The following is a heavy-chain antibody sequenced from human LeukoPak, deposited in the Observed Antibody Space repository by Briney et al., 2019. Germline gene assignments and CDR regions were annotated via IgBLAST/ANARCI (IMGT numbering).Heavy chain of an antibody. V-gene: IGHV1-18*01. CDR1: GYTVCSYG. J-gene: IGHJ4*02. CDR3: ARFGELYFDS. CDR2: INGYSGNT. D-gene: IGHD3-10*01. Sequence: ASVTVSCKASGYTVCSYGISWVRQAPGQGLEWMGWINGYSGNTKYAQKVQGRVAMTRDTSTSTAYMELRSLRSDDTAVYYCARFGELYFDSWGQGTLVTVSS.